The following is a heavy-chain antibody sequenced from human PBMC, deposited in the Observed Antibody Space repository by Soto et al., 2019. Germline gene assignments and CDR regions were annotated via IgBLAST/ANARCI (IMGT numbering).Heavy chain of an antibody. J-gene: IGHJ4*02. V-gene: IGHV4-4*02. CDR1: GVSIDSGYW. D-gene: IGHD3-16*01. Sequence: QVQLQESGPGLVKPSGTLSLTCAVSGVSIDSGYWWTWVRQPPGRGLEWIGEIYHTGTTNYNPSLKSLVTISIDRSKTQFSLKLNSVTAADTAVYYFASWGGLSFPRLYWGQGTLVTVSS. CDR2: IYHTGTT. CDR3: ASWGGLSFPRLY.